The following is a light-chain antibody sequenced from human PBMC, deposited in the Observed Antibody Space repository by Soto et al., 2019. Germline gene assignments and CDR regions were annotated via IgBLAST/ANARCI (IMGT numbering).Light chain of an antibody. CDR3: QQYGSSTAT. J-gene: IGKJ1*01. Sequence: EIVLTQSPGTLSLSPGSRSTPSCMASQSVSSNYLAWYQQKPGQAPRLLIYGASSRATGIPDRFSGSGSGTDFTLTISRLQTEDFAVYYCQQYGSSTATFGQGTKVDIK. V-gene: IGKV3-20*01. CDR2: GAS. CDR1: QSVSSNY.